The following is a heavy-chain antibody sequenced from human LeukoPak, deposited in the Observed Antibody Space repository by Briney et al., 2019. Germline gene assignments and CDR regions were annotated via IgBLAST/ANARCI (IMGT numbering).Heavy chain of an antibody. V-gene: IGHV4-59*01. CDR2: IYYSGST. CDR3: ARSVWSGYRAYYYYMDV. Sequence: IPSETLSLTCTVSGGSISSYYWSWIRQPPGKGLEWIGYIYYSGSTNYNPSLKSRVTISVDTSKNQFSLKLSSVTAADTAVYYCARSVWSGYRAYYYYMDVWGKGTTVTVSS. CDR1: GGSISSYY. D-gene: IGHD3-3*01. J-gene: IGHJ6*03.